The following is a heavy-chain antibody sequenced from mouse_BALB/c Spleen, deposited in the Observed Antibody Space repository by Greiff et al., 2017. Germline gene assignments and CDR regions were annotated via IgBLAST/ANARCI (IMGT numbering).Heavy chain of an antibody. CDR2: ISLKSNNYAT. CDR3: ARGEFCYFDY. V-gene: IGHV6-6*02. CDR1: GFTFSNYW. J-gene: IGHJ2*01. Sequence: LQQSGGGLVQPGGSMKLSCAASGFTFSNYWMNWVRQTPEKGLEWVAEISLKSNNYATHYAESVKGRFTISRDDPKSSVYLQMSNLRAEDTGIYYCARGEFCYFDYWGQGTTLTVSS.